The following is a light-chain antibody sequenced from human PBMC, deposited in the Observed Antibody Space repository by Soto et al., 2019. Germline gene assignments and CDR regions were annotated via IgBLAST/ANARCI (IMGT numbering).Light chain of an antibody. Sequence: QSVLTQPASVSGSPGRSITISCTGTSSDVGGYNYVSWYQQHPGEAPKLMIYEVTNRPSGVSNRFSGSKSGNTASLTISGLQAEDEADYYCSSYTSRSTLVFGTGTKVTVL. CDR1: SSDVGGYNY. V-gene: IGLV2-14*01. CDR3: SSYTSRSTLV. J-gene: IGLJ1*01. CDR2: EVT.